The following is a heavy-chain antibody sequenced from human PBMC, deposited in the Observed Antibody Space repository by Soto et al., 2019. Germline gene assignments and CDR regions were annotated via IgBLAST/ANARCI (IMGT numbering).Heavy chain of an antibody. CDR1: GYTFTSYD. J-gene: IGHJ4*02. V-gene: IGHV1-8*01. CDR2: MNPNSGNT. CDR3: ARGASGYYDSSGYYSPYYFDD. Sequence: ASVKVSCKASGYTFTSYDINWVRQATGQGLEWMGWMNPNSGNTGYAQKFQGRVTMTRNTSISTAYMELSSLRSEDTAVYYCARGASGYYDSSGYYSPYYFDDWGQGTLVTVSS. D-gene: IGHD3-22*01.